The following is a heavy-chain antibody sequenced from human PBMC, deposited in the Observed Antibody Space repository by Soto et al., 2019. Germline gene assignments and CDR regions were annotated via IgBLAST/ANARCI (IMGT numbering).Heavy chain of an antibody. CDR1: GYTLTELS. CDR2: FDPEDGET. CDR3: ARYEAGYCSGGSCYSDAFDI. V-gene: IGHV1-24*01. J-gene: IGHJ3*02. D-gene: IGHD2-15*01. Sequence: ASVKVSYKVSGYTLTELSMHWVRQAPGKGLEWMGGFDPEDGETIYAQKFQGRVTMTEDTSTDTAYMELSSLRSEDTAVYYCARYEAGYCSGGSCYSDAFDIWGQGTIVTVSS.